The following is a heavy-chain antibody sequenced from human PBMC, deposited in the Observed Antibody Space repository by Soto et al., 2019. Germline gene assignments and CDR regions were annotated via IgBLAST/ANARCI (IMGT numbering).Heavy chain of an antibody. CDR2: ISSSSSYI. V-gene: IGHV3-21*01. J-gene: IGHJ3*02. CDR1: GFTFSSYS. Sequence: PGGSLRLSCAASGFTFSSYSMNWVRQAPGKGLEWVSSISSSSSYIYYADSVKGRFTISRDNAKNSLYLQMNSLRAEDTAVYYCARDKSISYAFDIWGQGTMVTVSS. CDR3: ARDKSISYAFDI.